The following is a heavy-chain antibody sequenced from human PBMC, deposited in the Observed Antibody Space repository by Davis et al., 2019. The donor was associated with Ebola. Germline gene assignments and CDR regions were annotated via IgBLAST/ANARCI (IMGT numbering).Heavy chain of an antibody. V-gene: IGHV3-7*03. Sequence: GESLKISCAASGFTFSNYWMAWGRQAPGKGLEWVAHIKHAGSVKDYVDSVKGRFTISRDNAKNSLYLQMNSLRVEDTAVYYCVRDGWASLYDYWGQGTLVTVSS. CDR2: IKHAGSVK. D-gene: IGHD6-19*01. J-gene: IGHJ4*02. CDR1: GFTFSNYW. CDR3: VRDGWASLYDY.